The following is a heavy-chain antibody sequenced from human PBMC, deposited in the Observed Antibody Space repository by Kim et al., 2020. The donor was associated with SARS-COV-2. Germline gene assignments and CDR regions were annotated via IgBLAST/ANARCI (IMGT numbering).Heavy chain of an antibody. CDR1: GFTFSNAW. CDR3: TSVLLWFGENLRVIDY. CDR2: IKSKTDGGTT. V-gene: IGHV3-15*01. J-gene: IGHJ4*02. Sequence: GGSLRLSCAASGFTFSNAWMSWVRQAPGKGLEWVGRIKSKTDGGTTDYAAPVKGRFTISRDDSKNTLYLQMNSLKTEDTAVYYCTSVLLWFGENLRVIDYWGQGTLVTVSS. D-gene: IGHD3-10*01.